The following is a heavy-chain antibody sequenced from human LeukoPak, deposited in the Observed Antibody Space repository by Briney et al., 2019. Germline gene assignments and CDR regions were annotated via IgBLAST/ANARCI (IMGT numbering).Heavy chain of an antibody. V-gene: IGHV1-69*01. J-gene: IGHJ6*03. D-gene: IGHD2-2*01. Sequence: SVKVSCKASGGTFSSYAISWVRQAPGQGLEWMGGIIPIFGTANYAQKFQGRVTITADESTSTAYMELSSLRSEDTAVYYCASIIPRYQLPTYYYYYMDVWGKGTTVTVSS. CDR2: IIPIFGTA. CDR3: ASIIPRYQLPTYYYYYMDV. CDR1: GGTFSSYA.